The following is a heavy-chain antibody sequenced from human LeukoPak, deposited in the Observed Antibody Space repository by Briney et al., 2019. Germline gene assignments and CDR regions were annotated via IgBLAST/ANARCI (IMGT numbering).Heavy chain of an antibody. V-gene: IGHV3-7*01. CDR1: GFTFSSYW. D-gene: IGHD5-18*01. Sequence: GGSLRLSCAASGFTFSSYWMSWVRQAPGKGLEWVANIKQDGSEKYYVDSVKGRFTISRDNAKNSLYLQMNSLRAEDTAVYYCARLQRGYSYGYGDYWGQGTLVTVSS. CDR3: ARLQRGYSYGYGDY. J-gene: IGHJ4*02. CDR2: IKQDGSEK.